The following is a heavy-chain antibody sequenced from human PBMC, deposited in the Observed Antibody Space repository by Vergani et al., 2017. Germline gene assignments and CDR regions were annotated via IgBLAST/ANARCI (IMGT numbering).Heavy chain of an antibody. CDR3: AGRYCSSTSGYEKDGMDV. J-gene: IGHJ6*02. Sequence: QVQLVQSGAEVKKPGASVKVSCKASGYTFTSYGISWVRQAPGQGLEWMGWISAYNGNTNYAQKLQGRVTMTTDTSTSTAYMELRSLRSDDTAVYYCAGRYCSSTSGYEKDGMDVWGQGTTVTVSS. CDR1: GYTFTSYG. V-gene: IGHV1-18*01. D-gene: IGHD2-2*01. CDR2: ISAYNGNT.